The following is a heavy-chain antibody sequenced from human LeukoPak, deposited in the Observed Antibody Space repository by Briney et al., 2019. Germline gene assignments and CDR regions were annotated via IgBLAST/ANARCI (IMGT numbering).Heavy chain of an antibody. V-gene: IGHV1-2*02. CDR1: GYTFTGYY. CDR2: INPNSGGT. J-gene: IGHJ6*03. Sequence: ASVKVSCKASGYTFTGYYMHWVRQAPGQGLEWMGWINPNSGGTNYAQKFQGRVTMTRDTSISTAYMELSRLRSDDTAVYYCARDSRYSSSLYYYYYMDVWGKGTTVTVSS. D-gene: IGHD6-6*01. CDR3: ARDSRYSSSLYYYYYMDV.